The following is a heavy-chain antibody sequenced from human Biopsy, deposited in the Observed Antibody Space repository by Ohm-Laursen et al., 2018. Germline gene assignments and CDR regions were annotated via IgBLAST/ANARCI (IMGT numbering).Heavy chain of an antibody. CDR1: GDSIATFNYY. V-gene: IGHV4-39*01. D-gene: IGHD3-10*01. J-gene: IGHJ4*02. CDR3: ARIYFYGLGSSDYFFDS. Sequence: TLSLTCSVSGDSIATFNYYWGWVRQPPGKGLEWLATIFYSGTPYFSRTLGSRLTISQDTSSNQFSLRLKYVTAADTGVYYCARIYFYGLGSSDYFFDSWGQGTLVTVSS. CDR2: IFYSGTP.